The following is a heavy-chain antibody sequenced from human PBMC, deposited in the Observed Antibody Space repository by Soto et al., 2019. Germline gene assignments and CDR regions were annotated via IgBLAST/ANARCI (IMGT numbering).Heavy chain of an antibody. CDR1: GYTFTSYG. Sequence: QVQLVQSGAEVKKPGASVKVSCKASGYTFTSYGISWVRQAPGQGLEWMGWISAENGDTNFAQNLQGRVTMTTDTFTSTAYMELRSLRSDDTAVYYCARDLYYYDRSGHDHPFDYWGQGTLVTVSS. CDR2: ISAENGDT. D-gene: IGHD3-22*01. J-gene: IGHJ4*02. V-gene: IGHV1-18*01. CDR3: ARDLYYYDRSGHDHPFDY.